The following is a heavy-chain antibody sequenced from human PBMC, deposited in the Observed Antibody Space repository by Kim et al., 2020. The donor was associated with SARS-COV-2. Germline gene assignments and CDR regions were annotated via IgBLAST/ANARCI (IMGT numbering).Heavy chain of an antibody. CDR2: INHSGST. D-gene: IGHD3-10*01. CDR3: AGPNRRPGYYGSGSYYNYYYYGMDV. V-gene: IGHV4-34*01. CDR1: GASFSGYY. J-gene: IGHJ6*02. Sequence: SETLSLTCAVYGASFSGYYWSWIRQPPGKGLEWIGEINHSGSTNYNPSLKSRVTISVDTSKNQFSLKLSSVTAADTAVYYCAGPNRRPGYYGSGSYYNYYYYGMDVWGQGTTVTVSS.